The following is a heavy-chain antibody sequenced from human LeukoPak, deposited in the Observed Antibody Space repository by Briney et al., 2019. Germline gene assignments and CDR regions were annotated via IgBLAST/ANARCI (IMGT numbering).Heavy chain of an antibody. CDR3: ARAARGYFSGGSCYYWGMVV. Sequence: ASVKVSCKASGGTFSSYAISWVRQAPGQGLEWMGGIIPIFGTANYAQKFQGRVTITADKSTSTAYMELSSLRSEDTAVYYCARAARGYFSGGSCYYWGMVVWGKGTTVTVSS. V-gene: IGHV1-69*06. D-gene: IGHD2-15*01. CDR2: IIPIFGTA. J-gene: IGHJ6*04. CDR1: GGTFSSYA.